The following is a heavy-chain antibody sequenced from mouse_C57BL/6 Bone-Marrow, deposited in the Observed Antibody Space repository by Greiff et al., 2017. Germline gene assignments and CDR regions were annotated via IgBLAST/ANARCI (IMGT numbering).Heavy chain of an antibody. CDR3: ARRWFAY. J-gene: IGHJ3*01. CDR2: ISSGSSTI. V-gene: IGHV5-17*01. Sequence: EVKVVESGGGLVKPGGSLKLSCAASGFTFSDYGMHWVRQAPEKGLEWVAYISSGSSTINSADTVQGRFTISRDNAKNTLFLQMTSLRSEDTAMYYCARRWFAYWGQGTLVTVSA. CDR1: GFTFSDYG.